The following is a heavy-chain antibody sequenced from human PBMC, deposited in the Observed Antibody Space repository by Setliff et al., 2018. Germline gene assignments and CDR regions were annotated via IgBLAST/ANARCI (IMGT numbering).Heavy chain of an antibody. CDR2: IHYSGTT. Sequence: SETLSLTCTVSGASTNSGTYYWAWIRQPPGKGLEWIGRIHYSGTTYYNASLKSRVTMSVDTSKNQFSLNLSSVTAADTAVYYCVREGYSEYFQDWGRGTLVTVSS. D-gene: IGHD1-1*01. CDR3: VREGYSEYFQD. V-gene: IGHV4-39*01. CDR1: GASTNSGTYY. J-gene: IGHJ1*01.